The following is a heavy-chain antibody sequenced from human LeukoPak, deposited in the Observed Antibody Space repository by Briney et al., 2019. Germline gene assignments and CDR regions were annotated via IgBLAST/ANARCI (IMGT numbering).Heavy chain of an antibody. CDR3: ARGRPGLASAGIYDF. Sequence: EASVKVSCKASGYTFTSSDINWVRQATGQGLEWMGWMNPNTDKTGYDRNFQGRVTMTKNISISTAYMEVSSLTYKDTAIYYCARGRPGLASAGIYDFWGQGTLITVSS. CDR1: GYTFTSSD. J-gene: IGHJ4*02. V-gene: IGHV1-8*01. CDR2: MNPNTDKT. D-gene: IGHD6-13*01.